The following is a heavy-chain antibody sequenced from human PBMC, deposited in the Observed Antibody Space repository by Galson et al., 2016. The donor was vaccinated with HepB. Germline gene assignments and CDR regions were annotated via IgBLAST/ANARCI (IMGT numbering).Heavy chain of an antibody. CDR2: LTGSGGGT. J-gene: IGHJ4*02. CDR3: AKVPHHSTGWPREIDY. V-gene: IGHV3-23*01. Sequence: ASGFTFSSYAMNWVRQAPGKGLEWVATLTGSGGGTYYADSVKGRFTISRDNSKNTLYLEMISLRAGDTAVYYCAKVPHHSTGWPREIDYWGQGTLVIVSS. CDR1: GFTFSSYA. D-gene: IGHD6-25*01.